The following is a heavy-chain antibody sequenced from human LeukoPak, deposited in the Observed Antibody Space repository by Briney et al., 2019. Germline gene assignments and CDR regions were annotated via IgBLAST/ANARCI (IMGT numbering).Heavy chain of an antibody. CDR1: GYTFTSYA. CDR3: ASERGATQYFDY. V-gene: IGHV1-69*04. Sequence: ASVKVSCKASGYTFTSYAMNWVRQAPGQGLEWMGRIIPMLDIQNYAQKFQGRVTITADRSTSTAYMELSSLRSEDTAVYYCASERGATQYFDYWGQGTLVTVSS. CDR2: IIPMLDIQ. D-gene: IGHD3-10*01. J-gene: IGHJ4*02.